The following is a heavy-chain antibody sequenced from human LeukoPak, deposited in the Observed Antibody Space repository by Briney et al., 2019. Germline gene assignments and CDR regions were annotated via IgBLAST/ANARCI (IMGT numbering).Heavy chain of an antibody. CDR1: GFTFSSYW. V-gene: IGHV3-74*01. CDR3: ARDEGYCSSTSCYYYYYMDV. CDR2: INSDGSST. Sequence: PGGSLRLSCAASGFTFSSYWMHWVRQAPGKGLVWVSRINSDGSSTSYADSVKGRFTISRDNAKNTLYLQMNSLRAEDTAVYYCARDEGYCSSTSCYYYYYMDVWGKGTTVTVSS. D-gene: IGHD2-2*01. J-gene: IGHJ6*03.